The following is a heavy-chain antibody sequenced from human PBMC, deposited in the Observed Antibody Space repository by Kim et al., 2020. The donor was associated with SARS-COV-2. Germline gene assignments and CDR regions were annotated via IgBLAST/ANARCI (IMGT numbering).Heavy chain of an antibody. CDR2: ISAYNGNT. J-gene: IGHJ5*02. D-gene: IGHD5-18*01. V-gene: IGHV1-18*01. CDR1: GYTFTSYG. Sequence: ASVKVSCKASGYTFTSYGISWVRQAPGQGLEWMGWISAYNGNTNYAQKLQGRVTMTTDTSTSTAYMELRSLRSDDTAVYYCARDSQLWFSNWFDPWGQGTLVTVSS. CDR3: ARDSQLWFSNWFDP.